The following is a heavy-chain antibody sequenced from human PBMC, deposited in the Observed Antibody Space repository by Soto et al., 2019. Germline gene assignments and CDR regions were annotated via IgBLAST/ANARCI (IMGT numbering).Heavy chain of an antibody. J-gene: IGHJ6*02. D-gene: IGHD1-7*01. V-gene: IGHV1-18*04. CDR2: ISAYNGNT. CDR1: GYTFTSYG. CDR3: ARSELELRSGYYYGMDV. Sequence: GASVKVSCKASGYTFTSYGISWVRQAPGQGLEWMGWISAYNGNTNYAQKLQGRVTMTTDTSTSTAYMELRSLRSDDTAVYYCARSELELRSGYYYGMDVWGQGTTVTVSS.